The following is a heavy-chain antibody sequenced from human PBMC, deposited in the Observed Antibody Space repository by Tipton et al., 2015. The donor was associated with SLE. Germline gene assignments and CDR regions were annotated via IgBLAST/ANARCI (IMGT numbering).Heavy chain of an antibody. CDR3: ARRGVAAMDV. D-gene: IGHD3-10*01. J-gene: IGHJ6*02. Sequence: TLSLTCTVSGGSISSSSYYWGWIRQPPGKGLEWIGSIYYSGSTYYNPSLKSRVTISVDTSKNQFSLKLSSVTAADTAVYYWARRGVAAMDVWGQGTTVTVSS. CDR1: GGSISSSSYY. CDR2: IYYSGST. V-gene: IGHV4-39*01.